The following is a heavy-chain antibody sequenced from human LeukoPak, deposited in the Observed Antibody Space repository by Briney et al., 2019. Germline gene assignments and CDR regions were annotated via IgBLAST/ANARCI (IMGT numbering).Heavy chain of an antibody. CDR1: GFTFSSYS. CDR2: ISNSGGST. CDR3: AKTSGPTDY. Sequence: GGSLRLSCAASGFTFSSYSMNWVRQAPGKGLEWVSAISNSGGSTYYTDSVKGRFTISRDNSKNTLYLQMNSLRAEDTAVYYCAKTSGPTDYWGQGTLVTVSS. D-gene: IGHD3-10*01. V-gene: IGHV3-23*01. J-gene: IGHJ4*02.